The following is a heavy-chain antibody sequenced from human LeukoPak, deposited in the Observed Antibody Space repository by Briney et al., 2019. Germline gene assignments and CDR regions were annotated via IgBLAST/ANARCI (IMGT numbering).Heavy chain of an antibody. V-gene: IGHV3-7*01. D-gene: IGHD6-19*01. CDR2: IRQDGSEK. J-gene: IGHJ4*02. CDR3: ARTGGWPLPYFDY. CDR1: GFTFSIYW. Sequence: GGSLRLSCAASGFTFSIYWMSWVRQAPGKGLEWVANIRQDGSEKYYVDSVKGRFTISRDNAKNSLYLQMNSLRAEDTAVYYCARTGGWPLPYFDYWGQGTLVTVSS.